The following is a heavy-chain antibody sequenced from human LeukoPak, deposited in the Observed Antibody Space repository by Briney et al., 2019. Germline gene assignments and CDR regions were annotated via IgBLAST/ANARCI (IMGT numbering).Heavy chain of an antibody. Sequence: SETLSLTCAVAGGPINNNNWWSWVRQPPGQGLEWIGEIHHNGSSNYNPSLQGRVTISEDKSNNQFSLRLTSVTAADTAMYYCARHKVGSNTFDYWGQGTLVTVSS. J-gene: IGHJ4*02. D-gene: IGHD1-26*01. CDR3: ARHKVGSNTFDY. V-gene: IGHV4-4*02. CDR1: GGPINNNNW. CDR2: IHHNGSS.